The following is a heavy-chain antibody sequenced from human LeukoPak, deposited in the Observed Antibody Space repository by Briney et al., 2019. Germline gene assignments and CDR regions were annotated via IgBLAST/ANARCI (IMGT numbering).Heavy chain of an antibody. CDR3: AKGGSYYDY. Sequence: GGSLRLSCAASGFTFSSYGMHWVRQAPGKGLEWVAVISYDGSNKYYADSVKGRFTISRDNSKNTLYLQMNSLRAEDTAVYYCAKGGSYYDYWGQGTLVTVSS. CDR1: GFTFSSYG. CDR2: ISYDGSNK. D-gene: IGHD1-26*01. J-gene: IGHJ4*02. V-gene: IGHV3-30*18.